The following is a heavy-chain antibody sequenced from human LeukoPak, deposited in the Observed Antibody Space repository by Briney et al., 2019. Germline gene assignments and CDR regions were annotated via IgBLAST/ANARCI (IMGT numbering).Heavy chain of an antibody. V-gene: IGHV4-30-2*01. Sequence: SETLSLTCAVSGGSISSGGYSWSWIRQPPGKGLEWIGYIYHSGSTYYNPSLKSRVTISVDRSKNQFSLKLSSVTAADTAVYYCASYYDSSGRAEYFQHWGQGTLVTVSS. J-gene: IGHJ1*01. CDR2: IYHSGST. CDR1: GGSISSGGYS. CDR3: ASYYDSSGRAEYFQH. D-gene: IGHD3-22*01.